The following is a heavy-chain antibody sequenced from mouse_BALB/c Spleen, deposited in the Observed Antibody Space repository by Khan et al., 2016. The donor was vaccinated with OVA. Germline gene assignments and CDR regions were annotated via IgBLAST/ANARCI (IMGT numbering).Heavy chain of an antibody. CDR1: GYTFTTYT. J-gene: IGHJ3*01. D-gene: IGHD2-14*01. V-gene: IGHV1-4*01. CDR3: ERGGAYYRSDGWFSY. CDR2: INPSNGYT. Sequence: QVQLKESGAELARPGASVKMSCKASGYTFTTYTMHWVKQRPGQGLEWIGYINPSNGYTNYNQKFKDKSTLTADKSSSTAYMQLSSLTSDYSAVYYCERGGAYYRSDGWFSYWGQGTLVTVFA.